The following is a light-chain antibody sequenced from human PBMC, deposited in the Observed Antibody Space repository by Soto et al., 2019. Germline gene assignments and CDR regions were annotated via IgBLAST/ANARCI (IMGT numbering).Light chain of an antibody. J-gene: IGLJ2*01. CDR3: AAWDDSLNGVV. V-gene: IGLV1-44*01. Sequence: QSVLTQPPSASGTPGQRVTISCSGSSSNIESNTVNWYQQLPGTAPKLLIYSNNQRPSGVPDRCSGSKSGTSASLAISGLQSEDEADYYCAAWDDSLNGVVFGGGTKVTVL. CDR2: SNN. CDR1: SSNIESNT.